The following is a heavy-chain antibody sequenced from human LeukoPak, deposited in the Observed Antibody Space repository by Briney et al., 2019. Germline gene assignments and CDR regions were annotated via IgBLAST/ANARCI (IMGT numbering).Heavy chain of an antibody. D-gene: IGHD4-17*01. J-gene: IGHJ4*02. CDR1: GFTFSNAW. Sequence: GGSLRLSCAASGFTFSNAWMNWVRQAPGKGLEWVGRIKSKTAGGTTDYAAPVKGRFIISRDDSKNTLYLQMNSLKTEDTAVYYGTTDYGDYVFRSDCWGQGTLVTVSS. CDR2: IKSKTAGGTT. V-gene: IGHV3-15*01. CDR3: TTDYGDYVFRSDC.